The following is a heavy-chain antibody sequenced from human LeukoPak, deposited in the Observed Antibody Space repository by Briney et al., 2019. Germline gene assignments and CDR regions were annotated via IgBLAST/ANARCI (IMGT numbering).Heavy chain of an antibody. J-gene: IGHJ4*02. D-gene: IGHD3-16*02. CDR3: ARAGDYVWGSYRLHGYFDY. V-gene: IGHV4-30-2*01. CDR1: GGSISNGGYS. CDR2: IYHSGST. Sequence: SETLSLTCAVSGGSISNGGYSWSWIRQPPGKGLEWIGYIYHSGSTYYNPSLKSRVTISVDRSKNQFSLKLSSVTAADTAVYYCARAGDYVWGSYRLHGYFDYWGQGTLVTVSS.